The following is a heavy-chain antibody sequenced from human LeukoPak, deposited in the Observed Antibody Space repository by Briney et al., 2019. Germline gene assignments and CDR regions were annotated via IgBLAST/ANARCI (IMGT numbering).Heavy chain of an antibody. D-gene: IGHD6-19*01. J-gene: IGHJ5*02. CDR1: GGSISSGGYS. Sequence: PSETLSLTCAVSGGSISSGGYSWSWIRQPPGKGLEWIGSIYYSGSTYYNPSLKSRVTISVDTSKNQFSLKLSSVTAADTAVYYCAREIAVTGTLRFDPWGQGTLVTVSS. V-gene: IGHV4-39*07. CDR3: AREIAVTGTLRFDP. CDR2: IYYSGST.